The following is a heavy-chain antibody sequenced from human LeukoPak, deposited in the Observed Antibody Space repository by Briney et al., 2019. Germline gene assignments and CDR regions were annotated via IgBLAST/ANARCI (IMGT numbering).Heavy chain of an antibody. V-gene: IGHV3-7*01. CDR2: IREDGSEK. CDR3: GVVY. Sequence: GGSLRLSXVASGFTFSNYAMSWVRQAPGKGLEWVANIREDGSEKYYVDSVKGRFTISRDNTKNLLYLEMSSLRAEDTAVYYCGVVYWGQGTLVTVSS. J-gene: IGHJ4*02. CDR1: GFTFSNYA.